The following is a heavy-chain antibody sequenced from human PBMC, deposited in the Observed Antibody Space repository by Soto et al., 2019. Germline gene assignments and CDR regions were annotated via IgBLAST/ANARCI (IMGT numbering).Heavy chain of an antibody. CDR3: ARGGTGDSSWAGCFAY. CDR1: EGSVCDCY. V-gene: IGHV4-59*02. J-gene: IGHJ4*02. CDR2: IHYSGST. D-gene: IGHD6-13*01. Sequence: SETLSLSCAVCEGSVCDCYWGGIRQAPGKGLEWIGYIHYSGSTDYNPSLKSRVTISVDTSKKQLSLKLSSVTAADTAVYYCARGGTGDSSWAGCFAYGGQGNLVTDSS.